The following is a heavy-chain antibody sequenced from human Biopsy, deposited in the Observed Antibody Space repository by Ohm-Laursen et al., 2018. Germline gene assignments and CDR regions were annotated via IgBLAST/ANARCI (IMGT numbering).Heavy chain of an antibody. CDR3: ARDTRWSPYSMDV. Sequence: SLRLSCAASVFSFSDYHLRWTRQAPGRGLERVSYISGGGTIYYGDSMKGRVTISRDNAKNSLYLQMHSLRAEDTAVYYCARDTRWSPYSMDVWGQGTKVTVSS. CDR1: VFSFSDYH. CDR2: ISGGGTI. D-gene: IGHD4-23*01. J-gene: IGHJ6*02. V-gene: IGHV3-11*01.